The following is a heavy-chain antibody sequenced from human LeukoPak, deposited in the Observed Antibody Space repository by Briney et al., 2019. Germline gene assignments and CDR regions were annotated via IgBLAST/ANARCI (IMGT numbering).Heavy chain of an antibody. Sequence: GGSLRLSCAASGFTLSSYWMSWVRQAPGKGLEWVANIKQDGSEKYYVDSVKGRFTISRDNAKNSLYLQMDSLRAEDTAVYYCAREVTPYYWGQGTLVTVSS. V-gene: IGHV3-7*01. J-gene: IGHJ4*02. CDR2: IKQDGSEK. D-gene: IGHD2-21*02. CDR1: GFTLSSYW. CDR3: AREVTPYY.